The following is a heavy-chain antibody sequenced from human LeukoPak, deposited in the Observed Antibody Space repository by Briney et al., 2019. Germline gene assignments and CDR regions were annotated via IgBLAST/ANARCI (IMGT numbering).Heavy chain of an antibody. J-gene: IGHJ5*02. CDR1: GFTFSSYA. V-gene: IGHV3-30*07. Sequence: GRSLRLSCAASGFTFSSYAMHWVRQAPGKGLEWVAVISYDGSNKYYADSVKGRFTISRDNSKNSLYLQMNSLRAEDTAVYYCARDVGYCSSTSCGWFDPWGQGTLVTVSS. CDR3: ARDVGYCSSTSCGWFDP. D-gene: IGHD2-2*01. CDR2: ISYDGSNK.